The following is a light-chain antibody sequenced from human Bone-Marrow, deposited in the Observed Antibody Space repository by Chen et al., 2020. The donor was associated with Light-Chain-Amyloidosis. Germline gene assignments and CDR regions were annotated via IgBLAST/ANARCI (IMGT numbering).Light chain of an antibody. J-gene: IGLJ2*01. CDR3: QSADTTYTLYVL. CDR2: NDS. Sequence: SYELTQPPSASGSPGKTARISCSGDGLPKQYAYWYQQKPGQAPVLVIYNDSEMPAGIPERFSCSRSGTTVTLTISGVQAEDEAVYYCQSADTTYTLYVLFGGGTKLTVL. V-gene: IGLV3-25*03. CDR1: GLPKQY.